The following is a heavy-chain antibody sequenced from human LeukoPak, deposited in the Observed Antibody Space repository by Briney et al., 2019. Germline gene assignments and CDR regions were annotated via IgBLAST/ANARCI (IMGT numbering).Heavy chain of an antibody. D-gene: IGHD3-22*01. CDR3: VRVLSGSWDWFDP. J-gene: IGHJ5*02. V-gene: IGHV3-74*01. CDR2: INPDGSVT. Sequence: GSPRLSCAASGFTFSSYWMHWIRQPPGKGLVWVSRINPDGSVTTHADSVEGRFTISRDNAKNTVYLQMNSLRAEDTALYHCVRVLSGSWDWFDPWGQGTLVTVSS. CDR1: GFTFSSYW.